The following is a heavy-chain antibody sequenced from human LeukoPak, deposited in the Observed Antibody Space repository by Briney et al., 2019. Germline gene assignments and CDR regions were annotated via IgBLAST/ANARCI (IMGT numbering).Heavy chain of an antibody. V-gene: IGHV4-59*08. CDR3: ARHTYNSGWYYFDY. Sequence: SETLSPTCTVSGGSISTYYCSWIRQPPGKGLEWIGYIYNSGSTNYNPSLKSRVTISVDTSKKQFSLRLSSVTAADTAVYYCARHTYNSGWYYFDYWGQGTLVTVSS. CDR2: IYNSGST. CDR1: GGSISTYY. D-gene: IGHD6-19*01. J-gene: IGHJ4*02.